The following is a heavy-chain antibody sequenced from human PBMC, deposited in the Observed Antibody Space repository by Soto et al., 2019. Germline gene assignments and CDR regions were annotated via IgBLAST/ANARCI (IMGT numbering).Heavy chain of an antibody. CDR2: VDPKSGGT. Sequence: QVQLVQSGADVKNPGASVKVSCRPSGYTFTASYIHCVRQAPGQGLEWMGWVDPKSGGTRDAQNFKGRVTMTRETSTSTVYMELKWLRSDDTALYYCARDNYGPLAYWVQGTLVTVSS. D-gene: IGHD3-16*01. J-gene: IGHJ4*02. CDR3: ARDNYGPLAY. CDR1: GYTFTASY. V-gene: IGHV1-2*02.